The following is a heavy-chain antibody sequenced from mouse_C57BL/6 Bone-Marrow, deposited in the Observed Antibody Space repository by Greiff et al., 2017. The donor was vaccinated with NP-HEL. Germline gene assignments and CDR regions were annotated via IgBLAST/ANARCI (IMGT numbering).Heavy chain of an antibody. CDR2: IYPGDGDT. V-gene: IGHV1-80*01. D-gene: IGHD2-3*01. Sequence: VKLQESGAELVKPGASVKISCKASGYAFSSYWMNWVKQRPGKGLEWIGQIYPGDGDTNYNGKFKGKATLTADKSSSTAYMQLSSLTSEDSAVYFCARRGNDGYPAWFAYWGQGTLVTVSA. CDR1: GYAFSSYW. J-gene: IGHJ3*01. CDR3: ARRGNDGYPAWFAY.